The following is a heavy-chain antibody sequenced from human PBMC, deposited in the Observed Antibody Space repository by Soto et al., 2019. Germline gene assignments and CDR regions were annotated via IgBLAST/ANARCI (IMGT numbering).Heavy chain of an antibody. CDR1: VFTFSSYA. CDR3: ASLRPTPFDY. V-gene: IGHV3-23*01. Sequence: GWSLRLSCAPSVFTFSSYAMSWVRQAPGKGLEWVSAISGSGGSTYYADSVKGRFTISRDNSKNTLYLQMNSLRAEDTAVYYCASLRPTPFDYWGQGTLVTVSS. J-gene: IGHJ4*02. CDR2: ISGSGGST.